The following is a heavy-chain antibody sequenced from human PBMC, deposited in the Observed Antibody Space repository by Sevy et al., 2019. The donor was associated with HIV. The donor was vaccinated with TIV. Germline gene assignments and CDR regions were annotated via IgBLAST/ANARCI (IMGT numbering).Heavy chain of an antibody. J-gene: IGHJ4*02. D-gene: IGHD6-13*01. CDR3: ATHAGIAAAGRVFDY. V-gene: IGHV3-72*01. Sequence: GGSLRLSCAASGFTFSDHYMEWVRQAPGKGLEWVGRIRNKADSYTTEYAASVKGKFTISRDDSKNSLYLLMNSLKTEDTAVYYCATHAGIAAAGRVFDYWGQGTLVTVSS. CDR2: IRNKADSYTT. CDR1: GFTFSDHY.